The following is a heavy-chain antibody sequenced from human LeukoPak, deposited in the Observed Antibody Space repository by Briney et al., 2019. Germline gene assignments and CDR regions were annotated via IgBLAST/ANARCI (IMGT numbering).Heavy chain of an antibody. CDR3: ARRSQTAAGRGIDY. Sequence: SETLSLTCTVSGGSISSSSSHYWAWIRQPPGKGLEWIGTMSNSGSTYYNPSLKSRVTMSGDTSKNQFSLKLSSMTAADTAVFYCARRSQTAAGRGIDYWGQGTLVTVSS. D-gene: IGHD6-13*01. CDR1: GGSISSSSSHY. J-gene: IGHJ4*02. V-gene: IGHV4-39*01. CDR2: MSNSGST.